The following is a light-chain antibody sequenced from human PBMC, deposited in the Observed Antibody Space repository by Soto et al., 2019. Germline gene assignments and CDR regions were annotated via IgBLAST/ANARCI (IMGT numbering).Light chain of an antibody. CDR2: DAY. CDR1: QSFRGL. CDR3: QQRGNWWT. J-gene: IGKJ1*01. V-gene: IGKV3-11*01. Sequence: EVVLTQSPVTLSLSPGERATLSCRASQSFRGLLAWYQQKPGQARRLLIYDAYKRATGIPPRFSGSGCGTDFTLTISSLEPEDFAIYFCQQRGNWWTFGQGTKVDIK.